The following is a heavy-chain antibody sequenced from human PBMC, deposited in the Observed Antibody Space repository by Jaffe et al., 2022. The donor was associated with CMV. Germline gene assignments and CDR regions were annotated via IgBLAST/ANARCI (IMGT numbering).Heavy chain of an antibody. CDR1: GGSFSGYY. CDR3: AAGHMVRGVIWPPYYYYGMDV. V-gene: IGHV4-34*01. Sequence: QVQLQQWGAGLLKPSETLSLTCAVYGGSFSGYYWSWIRQPPGKGLEWIGEINHSGSTNYNPSLKSRVTISVDTSKNQFSLKLSSVTAADTAVYYCAAGHMVRGVIWPPYYYYGMDVWGQGTTVTVSS. D-gene: IGHD3-10*01. CDR2: INHSGST. J-gene: IGHJ6*02.